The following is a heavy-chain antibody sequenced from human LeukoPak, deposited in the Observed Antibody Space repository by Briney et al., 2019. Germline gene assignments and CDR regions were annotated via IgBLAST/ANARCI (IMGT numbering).Heavy chain of an antibody. CDR1: GGSISSYY. V-gene: IGHV4-59*01. D-gene: IGHD4-17*01. CDR3: ARYAWAPDMTTVTSFDY. CDR2: IYYSGST. Sequence: PSETLSLTCTVSGGSISSYYWSWIRQPPGKGLEWIGFIYYSGSTNYNPSLKGRVTISVDTSKNQFSLKLSSVTAADTAVYYCARYAWAPDMTTVTSFDYWGQGTLVTVSS. J-gene: IGHJ4*02.